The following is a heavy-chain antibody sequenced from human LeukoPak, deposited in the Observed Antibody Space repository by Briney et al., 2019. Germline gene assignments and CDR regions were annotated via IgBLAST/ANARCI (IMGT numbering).Heavy chain of an antibody. Sequence: GRSLRLSCAASGFTFSNYAMHWVRQAPGKGLEWVSIISYEGSEKYYADSVKGRLTISRDNAKNTLYLQMNSLRGEDTAVYYCARSRYSTSSGGFDYWGQGILVTVSS. CDR3: ARSRYSTSSGGFDY. V-gene: IGHV3-30*07. CDR2: ISYEGSEK. J-gene: IGHJ4*02. D-gene: IGHD6-6*01. CDR1: GFTFSNYA.